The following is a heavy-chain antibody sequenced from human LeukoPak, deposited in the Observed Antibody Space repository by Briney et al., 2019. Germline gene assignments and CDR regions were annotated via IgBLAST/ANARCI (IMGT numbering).Heavy chain of an antibody. CDR1: GYTFTSYD. D-gene: IGHD6-13*01. Sequence: ASVKVSCKASGYTFTSYDINWVRQATGQGLEWMGWMNPNSGNTGYAQKFQGRVTMTGNTSISTAYMELSSLRSEDTAVYYCARVPSSSWYYYYYYMDVWGKGTTVAVSS. CDR2: MNPNSGNT. CDR3: ARVPSSSWYYYYYYMDV. J-gene: IGHJ6*03. V-gene: IGHV1-8*01.